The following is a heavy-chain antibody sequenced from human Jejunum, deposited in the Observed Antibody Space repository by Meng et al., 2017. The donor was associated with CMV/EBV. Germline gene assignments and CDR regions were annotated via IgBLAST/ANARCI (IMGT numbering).Heavy chain of an antibody. J-gene: IGHJ4*02. CDR3: ARLTQMSGGSKYLEY. D-gene: IGHD3-16*01. V-gene: IGHV5-51*01. Sequence: YSFTTKWIAWVRQMPGKGLEYMGIIYPGDSETRNSPSFQGHVTFSADRSISTAYLQWNTLKASDTAMYYCARLTQMSGGSKYLEYWGQGTRVTVSS. CDR1: YSFTTKW. CDR2: IYPGDSET.